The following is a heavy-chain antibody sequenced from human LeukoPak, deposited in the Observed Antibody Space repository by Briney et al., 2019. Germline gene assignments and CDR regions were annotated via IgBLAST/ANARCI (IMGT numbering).Heavy chain of an antibody. CDR2: ISSNGGST. CDR3: ASQLYSGSSP. D-gene: IGHD1-26*01. V-gene: IGHV3-64*01. Sequence: GGSLRLSCAASGFTFSSYAMHWVRQAPGKGLEYVSAISSNGGSTYYANSVKGRFTISRDNSKNTLYLQMGSLRAEDTAVYYCASQLYSGSSPWGQGTLVTVSS. J-gene: IGHJ1*01. CDR1: GFTFSSYA.